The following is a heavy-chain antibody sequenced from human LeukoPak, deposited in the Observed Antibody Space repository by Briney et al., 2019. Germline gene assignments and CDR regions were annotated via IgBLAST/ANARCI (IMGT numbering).Heavy chain of an antibody. J-gene: IGHJ5*02. CDR1: GGSFSSGDYY. CDR2: VYNSGNA. V-gene: IGHV4-39*07. D-gene: IGHD6-6*01. CDR3: ARGISRSSVGVDP. Sequence: SETLSLTCAVYGGSFSSGDYYWSWIRQPPGKGLEWIGSVYNSGNAYSNPSLKSRVTISVDTSKNQFSLRLSSVTAADTAVYYCARGISRSSVGVDPWGQGTLVTVSS.